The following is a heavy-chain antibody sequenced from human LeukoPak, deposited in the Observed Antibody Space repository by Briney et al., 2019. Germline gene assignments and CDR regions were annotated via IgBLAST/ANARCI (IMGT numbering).Heavy chain of an antibody. CDR3: ASRESIAVAGTYYFDY. CDR2: INHSGST. D-gene: IGHD6-19*01. V-gene: IGHV4-34*01. CDR1: GGSISSYY. Sequence: SETLSLTCTVSGGSISSYYWSWIRQPPGEGLEWIGEINHSGSTNYNPSLKSRVTISVDTSKNQFSLKLSSVTAADTAVYYCASRESIAVAGTYYFDYWGQGTLVTVSS. J-gene: IGHJ4*02.